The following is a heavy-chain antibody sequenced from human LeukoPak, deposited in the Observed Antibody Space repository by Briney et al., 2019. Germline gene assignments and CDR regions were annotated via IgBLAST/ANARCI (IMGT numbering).Heavy chain of an antibody. D-gene: IGHD3-16*02. Sequence: PGGSLRLSCAASGFSVSSNYMSWVRQAPGKGLEWVSGIHSGGSAYYADFVKGRFTISRDNSKNTLYLQMNSLRVEDTAVYYCARDRGLSVWGQGTLVTVSS. J-gene: IGHJ4*02. CDR2: IHSGGSA. CDR1: GFSVSSNY. CDR3: ARDRGLSV. V-gene: IGHV3-53*01.